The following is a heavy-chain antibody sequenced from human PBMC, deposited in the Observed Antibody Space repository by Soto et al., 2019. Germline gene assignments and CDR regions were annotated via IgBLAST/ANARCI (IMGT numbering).Heavy chain of an antibody. J-gene: IGHJ6*03. V-gene: IGHV3-11*01. CDR2: ISKSGSTI. CDR1: GLTFGDYY. Sequence: QEQLVESGGGLVKPGGSLRLSCVASGLTFGDYYMSWIRQAPGKGLEWVSYISKSGSTIYYADSVKGRFTISRDNAKKSMYLQMNSLRVEDTAVYYCARDRNYYTSGGPYYMDVWGKGTTVTVSS. CDR3: ARDRNYYTSGGPYYMDV. D-gene: IGHD3-10*01.